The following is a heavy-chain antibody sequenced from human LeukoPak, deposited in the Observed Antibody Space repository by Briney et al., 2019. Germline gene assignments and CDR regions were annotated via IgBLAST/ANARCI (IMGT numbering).Heavy chain of an antibody. D-gene: IGHD5-18*01. J-gene: IGHJ6*03. Sequence: ASVKVSCKASGYTFTSYGISWVRQAPGQGLEWMGWISAYNGNTNYAQKLQGRVTMTTDTSTSTAYMELSSLRSEDTAVYYCARGSRGYSYGYYYYYYMDVWGKGTTVTVSS. CDR3: ARGSRGYSYGYYYYYYMDV. V-gene: IGHV1-18*01. CDR1: GYTFTSYG. CDR2: ISAYNGNT.